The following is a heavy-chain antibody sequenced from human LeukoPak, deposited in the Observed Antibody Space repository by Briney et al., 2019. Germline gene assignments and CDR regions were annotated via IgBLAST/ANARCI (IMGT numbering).Heavy chain of an antibody. D-gene: IGHD4-17*01. J-gene: IGHJ3*02. CDR1: GFTFSSYS. Sequence: GGSLRLSCAASGFTFSSYSMNWVRQAPGKGLEWVSSISSSSSYIYYADSVKGRSTISRDNAKNSLYLQMNSLRAEDTAVYYCASYGDYNDAFDIWGQGTMVTVSS. V-gene: IGHV3-21*01. CDR3: ASYGDYNDAFDI. CDR2: ISSSSSYI.